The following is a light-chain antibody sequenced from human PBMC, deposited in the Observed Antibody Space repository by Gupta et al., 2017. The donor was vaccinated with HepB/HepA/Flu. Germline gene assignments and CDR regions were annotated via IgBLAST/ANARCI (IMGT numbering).Light chain of an antibody. CDR2: GAS. CDR3: QHYATSPPIT. J-gene: IGKJ5*01. V-gene: IGKV3-20*01. CDR1: QSVSSTY. Sequence: EIVLTQSPGTLSLSPGERATLSCRASQSVSSTYLAWYQQQSGQAPRLLIYGASSRATGIPDRFSGSGSGTDFTLTISRLEPEDFAVYYCQHYATSPPITFGQGTRLDIK.